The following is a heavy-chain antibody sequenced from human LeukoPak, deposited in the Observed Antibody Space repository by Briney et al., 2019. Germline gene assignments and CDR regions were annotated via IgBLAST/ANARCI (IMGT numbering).Heavy chain of an antibody. V-gene: IGHV3-30*03. Sequence: GGSLRLSCAASGFTFSSYGMHWVRQAPGKGLEWVAVISYDGSDKYYADSVKGRFTISRDNAKNTVYLQMNSLRAEDTAVYYCVSFYETYWGRGTLVTVSS. D-gene: IGHD2/OR15-2a*01. CDR3: VSFYETY. CDR2: ISYDGSDK. J-gene: IGHJ4*02. CDR1: GFTFSSYG.